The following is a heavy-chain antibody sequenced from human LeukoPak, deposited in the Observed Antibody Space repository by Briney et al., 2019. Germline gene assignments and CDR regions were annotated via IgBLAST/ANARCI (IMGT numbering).Heavy chain of an antibody. J-gene: IGHJ4*02. Sequence: SVKVSCKSSGGTFSSYSISWVRQAPGQGLEWMGGITPIFGTANYAQKFQRRLTITTDDSTRTPYMELSSMRSEDTAVYCSARGVGATPKAVYFDYWGQGTLVTVSS. CDR3: ARGVGATPKAVYFDY. CDR1: GGTFSSYS. V-gene: IGHV1-69*05. CDR2: ITPIFGTA. D-gene: IGHD1-26*01.